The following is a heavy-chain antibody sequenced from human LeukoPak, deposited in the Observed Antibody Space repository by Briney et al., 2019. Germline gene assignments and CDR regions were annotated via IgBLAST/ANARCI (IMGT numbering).Heavy chain of an antibody. J-gene: IGHJ4*02. CDR3: ARASSSILPIAALVTFDY. Sequence: ASVKVSCKASGYTFTSYGISWVRQAPGQGLEWMGWISAYNGNTNYAQKLQGRVTMTTDTSTSTAYMELRSLRSDDTAVYYCARASSSILPIAALVTFDYWGQGTLVTVSS. CDR2: ISAYNGNT. D-gene: IGHD6-6*01. V-gene: IGHV1-18*01. CDR1: GYTFTSYG.